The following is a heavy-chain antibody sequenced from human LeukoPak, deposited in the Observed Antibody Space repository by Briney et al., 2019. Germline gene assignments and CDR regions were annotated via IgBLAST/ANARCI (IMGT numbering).Heavy chain of an antibody. D-gene: IGHD6-13*01. CDR2: INPSGTIT. Sequence: ASVKVSCKASGITFTSYYIHWVRQAPGRGLEWMGKINPSGTITTYAPKYQGRVTVTKDTSTNTVYMELSSLKSDDTAVYYCALIAPPHNWGQGTLVTVSS. CDR3: ALIAPPHN. V-gene: IGHV1-46*01. J-gene: IGHJ4*02. CDR1: GITFTSYY.